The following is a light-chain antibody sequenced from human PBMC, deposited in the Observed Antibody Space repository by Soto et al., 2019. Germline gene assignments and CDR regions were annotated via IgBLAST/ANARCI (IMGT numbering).Light chain of an antibody. Sequence: QSALTQPPSASGSPGQSVTISCTGTSNDIGGYNYVSWYQQHPGKAPKLMIYEVTKRPSGVPDRFSGSRSGNTASLTVSGLQAEDEADYYCCSSTGSNYLYVFGTGTKLTVL. CDR3: CSSTGSNYLYV. V-gene: IGLV2-8*01. CDR1: SNDIGGYNY. J-gene: IGLJ1*01. CDR2: EVT.